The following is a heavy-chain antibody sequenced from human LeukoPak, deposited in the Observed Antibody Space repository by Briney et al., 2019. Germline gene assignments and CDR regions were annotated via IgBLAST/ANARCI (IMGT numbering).Heavy chain of an antibody. CDR1: GFRLSSYG. D-gene: IGHD6-19*01. CDR3: AKWGQWLEYFYYYYYMDV. CDR2: IRYDGSNK. V-gene: IGHV3-30*02. Sequence: GGSLRLSCSASGFRLSSYGMHWVRQAPGKGLEWVAFIRYDGSNKYYADSVKGRFTISRDNSKNTLYLQMNSLRAEDTAVYYCAKWGQWLEYFYYYYYMDVWGKGTTVTISS. J-gene: IGHJ6*03.